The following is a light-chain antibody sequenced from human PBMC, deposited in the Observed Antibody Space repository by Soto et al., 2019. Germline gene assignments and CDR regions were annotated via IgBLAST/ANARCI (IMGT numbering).Light chain of an antibody. V-gene: IGLV2-14*01. Sequence: QSVLTQPASVSGSPGQSITISCTGTSSDVGAYNYVSWYQHHPGKAPKLVIYEVSNRPSELSNRFSGSKSGNTASLTTSGLQAEDEADYFCSSYTTTKEVFGTGTKVTVL. CDR3: SSYTTTKEV. CDR2: EVS. J-gene: IGLJ1*01. CDR1: SSDVGAYNY.